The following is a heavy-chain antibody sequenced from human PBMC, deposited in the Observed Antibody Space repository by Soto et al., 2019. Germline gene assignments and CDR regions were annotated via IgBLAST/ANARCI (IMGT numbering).Heavy chain of an antibody. CDR3: ARDVYRYSSSSPEDV. CDR2: ISSSSRTT. CDR1: GFTFSDYY. D-gene: IGHD6-6*01. J-gene: IGHJ6*02. V-gene: IGHV3-11*06. Sequence: GGSLRLSCAASGFTFSDYYMSWIRQAPGKGLDWVAYISSSSRTTKYGDSVKGRFTISRDNAMNSLFLQMNSLRGEDTAVYYCARDVYRYSSSSPEDVWGQGTTVTVSS.